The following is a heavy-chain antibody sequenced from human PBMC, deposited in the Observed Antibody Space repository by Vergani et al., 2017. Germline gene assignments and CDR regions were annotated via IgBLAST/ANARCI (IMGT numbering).Heavy chain of an antibody. V-gene: IGHV1-2*02. CDR2: ISPNSGGT. D-gene: IGHD1-1*01. CDR1: GYTFTGYY. CDR3: ASSPRYNWNDDWFDP. Sequence: QVQLVQSVTEVEKPGASVKVSCKASGYTFTGYYIHWVRQAPGQALEWMGWISPNSGGTNYAQKFQGRVTMPRDTSISTAYMELSRLRSDDTAVYYCASSPRYNWNDDWFDPWGQGTLVTVSS. J-gene: IGHJ5*02.